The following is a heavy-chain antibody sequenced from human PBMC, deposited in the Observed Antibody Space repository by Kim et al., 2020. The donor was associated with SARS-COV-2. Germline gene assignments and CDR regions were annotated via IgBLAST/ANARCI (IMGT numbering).Heavy chain of an antibody. CDR1: GYSFTSYW. J-gene: IGHJ5*02. CDR3: ARIVPAAGRGPNWFDP. Sequence: GESLKISCKGSGYSFTSYWIGWVRQMPGKGLEWMGIIYPGDSDTRYSPSFQGQVTISADKSISTAYLQWSSLKASDTAMYYCARIVPAAGRGPNWFDPWGQGTLVTVSS. V-gene: IGHV5-51*01. CDR2: IYPGDSDT. D-gene: IGHD2-2*01.